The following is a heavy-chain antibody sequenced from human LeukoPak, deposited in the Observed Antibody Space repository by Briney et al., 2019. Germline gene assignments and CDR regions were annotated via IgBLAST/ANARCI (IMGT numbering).Heavy chain of an antibody. CDR3: ARAGDAFDI. CDR1: GFTFSRYG. CDR2: IWFVGSDK. V-gene: IGHV3-33*01. J-gene: IGHJ3*02. Sequence: PGGSLRLSCAASGFTFSRYGMHWVRQAPGKGLEWVAVIWFVGSDKYYTDSVKGRFTISRDNSKNTLDLQMNSRRAEDTATYYCARAGDAFDIWGQGTMVTVSS.